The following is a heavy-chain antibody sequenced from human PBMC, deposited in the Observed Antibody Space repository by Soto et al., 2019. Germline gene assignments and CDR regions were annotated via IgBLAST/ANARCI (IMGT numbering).Heavy chain of an antibody. V-gene: IGHV1-69*13. D-gene: IGHD3-22*01. Sequence: ASVKVSCKASGGAFSSYAISWVRQAPGQGLEWMGGIIPIFGTANYAQKFQGRVTITADESTSTAYMELSSLRSEDTAVYYCARVRGYDSSGYYYRGWFDPWGQGTLVTVSS. CDR3: ARVRGYDSSGYYYRGWFDP. CDR2: IIPIFGTA. CDR1: GGAFSSYA. J-gene: IGHJ5*02.